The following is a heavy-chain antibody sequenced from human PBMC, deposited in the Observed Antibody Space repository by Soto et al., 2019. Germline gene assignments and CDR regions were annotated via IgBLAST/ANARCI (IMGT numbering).Heavy chain of an antibody. CDR2: IYHSGST. CDR1: GGSISSSNW. Sequence: SETLSLTCAVSGGSISSSNWWSWVRQPPGKGLEWIGEIYHSGSTNYNPSLKSRVTISVDKSKNQFSLKLSSVTAADTAVYYCARGIPYYDFWSGPPGLDYWGQGTLVTVSS. D-gene: IGHD3-3*01. J-gene: IGHJ4*02. V-gene: IGHV4-4*02. CDR3: ARGIPYYDFWSGPPGLDY.